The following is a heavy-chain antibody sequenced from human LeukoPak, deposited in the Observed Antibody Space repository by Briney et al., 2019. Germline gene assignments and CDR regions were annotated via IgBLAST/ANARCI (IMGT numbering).Heavy chain of an antibody. J-gene: IGHJ2*01. CDR2: ISSSSSTI. CDR1: GFSLSNTW. CDR3: ARDPGTLGYFDL. V-gene: IGHV3-48*04. Sequence: GGSLRLSCAASGFSLSNTWMSWVRQAPGKGLEWVSYISSSSSTIYYADSVKGRFTISRDNAKNSLYLQMNSLRAEDTAVYYCARDPGTLGYFDLWGRGTLVTVSS.